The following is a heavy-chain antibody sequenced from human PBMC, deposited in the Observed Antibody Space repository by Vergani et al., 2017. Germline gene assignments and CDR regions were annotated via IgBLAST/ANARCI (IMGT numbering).Heavy chain of an antibody. V-gene: IGHV3-21*01. D-gene: IGHD2-2*02. CDR1: GFPFSSHS. CDR2: ISSSSSYI. J-gene: IGHJ6*02. Sequence: EVQLVESGGGLVQPGGSLRLSCAASGFPFSSHSVSWVRQAPGKGLEWLSSISSSSSYIYYADSVKGRFTISRDNAKNSLYLQMNSLRAEDTAVYYCARFIVVVPGSIRYGMDVWGQGTTITVSS. CDR3: ARFIVVVPGSIRYGMDV.